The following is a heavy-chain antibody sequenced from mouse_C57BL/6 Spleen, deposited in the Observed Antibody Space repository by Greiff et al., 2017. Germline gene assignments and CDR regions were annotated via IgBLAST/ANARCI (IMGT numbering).Heavy chain of an antibody. CDR3: AKESYDYDGSFDY. D-gene: IGHD2-4*01. V-gene: IGHV2-5*01. J-gene: IGHJ2*01. CDR2: IWRGGST. CDR1: GFSLTSYG. Sequence: VQLQQSGPGLVQPSQSLSITCTASGFSLTSYGVHWVRQSPGKGLEWLGVIWRGGSTDYNAAFMSRLSITKDNSKSQVFFKMNSLQADDTAIYYWAKESYDYDGSFDYWGQGTTLTASS.